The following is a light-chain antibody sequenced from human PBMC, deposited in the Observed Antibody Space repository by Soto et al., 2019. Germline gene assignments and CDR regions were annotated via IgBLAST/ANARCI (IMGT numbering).Light chain of an antibody. V-gene: IGLV2-14*03. Sequence: QSALTQPASVSGSPGQTIAISCTGTDSDGGGYNFVSWYRQHPGKAPQLIIYDVTNRPSGVSNRFSGSKSGNTASLTISGLQADHEPDYYCQSYDSSLVDHVFGTGTKLTVL. CDR2: DVT. J-gene: IGLJ1*01. CDR3: QSYDSSLVDHV. CDR1: DSDGGGYNF.